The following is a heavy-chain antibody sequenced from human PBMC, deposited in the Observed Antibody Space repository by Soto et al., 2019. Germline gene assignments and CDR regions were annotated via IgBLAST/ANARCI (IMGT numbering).Heavy chain of an antibody. D-gene: IGHD2-15*01. J-gene: IGHJ3*02. CDR1: GFTFTSSA. Sequence: SVKVSCKASGFTFTSSAVQWVRQARGQRLEWIGWIVVGSGNTNYAQKFQERVTITRDMSTSTAYMELSSLRSEDTAVYYCAADVVVVVAATQEAFDIWGQGTMVTVSS. V-gene: IGHV1-58*01. CDR2: IVVGSGNT. CDR3: AADVVVVVAATQEAFDI.